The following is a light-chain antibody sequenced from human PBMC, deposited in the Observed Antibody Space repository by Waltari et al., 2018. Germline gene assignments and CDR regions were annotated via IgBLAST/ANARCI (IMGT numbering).Light chain of an antibody. CDR1: NIGIKS. CDR2: DDT. V-gene: IGLV3-21*03. CDR3: QVWDSSSDHVV. J-gene: IGLJ2*01. Sequence: SYVLTQPPSVSVAPGKTARITCGGNNIGIKSVHWYQQKPGQAPVLVVYDDTVRPSGIPERFSGSNSGNTATLTISRVEVGDEADYYCQVWDSSSDHVVFGGGTKLTVL.